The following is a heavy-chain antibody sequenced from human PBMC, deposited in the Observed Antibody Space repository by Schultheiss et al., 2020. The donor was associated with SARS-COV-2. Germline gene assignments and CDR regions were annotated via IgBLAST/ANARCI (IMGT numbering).Heavy chain of an antibody. CDR1: GGSISSYY. Sequence: SETLSLTCTVSGGSISSYYWSWIRQPPGKGLEWIGSLYHSGSTNYNPSLKSRVTISVDTSKNQFSLNLRSVTAADTAVYYCARDSGTYYDSSGHTDWGQVTLVTVSS. CDR2: LYHSGST. V-gene: IGHV4-59*01. D-gene: IGHD3-22*01. CDR3: ARDSGTYYDSSGHTD. J-gene: IGHJ4*02.